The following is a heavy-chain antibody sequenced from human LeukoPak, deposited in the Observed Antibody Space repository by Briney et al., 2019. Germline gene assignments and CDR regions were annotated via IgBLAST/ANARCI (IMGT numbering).Heavy chain of an antibody. CDR2: IYYSGSA. V-gene: IGHV4-39*01. CDR3: ARLEWQPSLDY. CDR1: GGSIRSSSYY. D-gene: IGHD3-3*01. Sequence: SETLSLTCTVSGGSIRSSSYYWGWIRQPPGTGLEWIGSIYYSGSAYNNPSLKSRVTISVDTSKNQFSLKLSSVTAPDTAVYYCARLEWQPSLDYWGQGTLVIVSS. J-gene: IGHJ4*02.